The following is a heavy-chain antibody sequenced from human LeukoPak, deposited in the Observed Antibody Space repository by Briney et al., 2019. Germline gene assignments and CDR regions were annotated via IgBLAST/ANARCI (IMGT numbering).Heavy chain of an antibody. CDR3: TTDPGNVDTLLYYYYYMDV. Sequence: GGSLRLSCAASGFTFSNAWMSWVRQAPGKGLEWVGRIKSKTDGGTTDYAAPVKGRFTISRDDSKNTLYLQMNSLKTEDTAVYYCTTDPGNVDTLLYYYYYMDVWGKGTTVTVSS. J-gene: IGHJ6*03. CDR1: GFTFSNAW. CDR2: IKSKTDGGTT. V-gene: IGHV3-15*01. D-gene: IGHD5-18*01.